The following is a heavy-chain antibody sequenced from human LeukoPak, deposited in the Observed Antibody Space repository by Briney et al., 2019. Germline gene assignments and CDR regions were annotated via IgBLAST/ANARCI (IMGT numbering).Heavy chain of an antibody. CDR3: ATVGGYSYVA. CDR1: GYTFTSYD. J-gene: IGHJ5*02. V-gene: IGHV1-8*01. CDR2: MNPNNGNT. D-gene: IGHD5-18*01. Sequence: ASVKVSCKASGYTFTSYDINWVRRATGQGLEWMGWMNPNNGNTGYAQKFQGRVTMTRNTSISTAYMELSSLRSEDTAVYYCATVGGYSYVAWGRGTLVTVSS.